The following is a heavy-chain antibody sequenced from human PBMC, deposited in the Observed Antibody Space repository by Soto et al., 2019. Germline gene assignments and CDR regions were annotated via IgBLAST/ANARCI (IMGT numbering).Heavy chain of an antibody. V-gene: IGHV3-23*01. Sequence: GGSLRLSCAASGFTFSSYAMSWVRQAPGKGLEWVSAISGSGGSTYYADSVKGRFTISRDNSKNTLYLQMNSLRAEDTAVYYFAKDPGTALWYYYMDVWGKGTTVTVSS. CDR1: GFTFSSYA. J-gene: IGHJ6*03. D-gene: IGHD1-1*01. CDR3: AKDPGTALWYYYMDV. CDR2: ISGSGGST.